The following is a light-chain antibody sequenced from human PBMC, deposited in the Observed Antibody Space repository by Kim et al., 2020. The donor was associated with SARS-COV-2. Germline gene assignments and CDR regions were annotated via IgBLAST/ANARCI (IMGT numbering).Light chain of an antibody. J-gene: IGLJ2*01. Sequence: GQKVTISCSGSSSKSGNNYVSWYQQLPGTAPKLLIYDNNKRPSGIPDRFSGSKSGTSATLGITGLQTGDEADYYCGTWDSSLSAVVFGGGTQLTVL. CDR2: DNN. V-gene: IGLV1-51*01. CDR1: SSKSGNNY. CDR3: GTWDSSLSAVV.